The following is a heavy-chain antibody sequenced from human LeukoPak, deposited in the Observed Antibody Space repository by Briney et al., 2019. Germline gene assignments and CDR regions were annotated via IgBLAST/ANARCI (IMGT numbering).Heavy chain of an antibody. V-gene: IGHV3-15*01. Sequence: PGGSLRLSCAASGFTFSNAWMSWVRQAPGKGLEWVGRTKSKTDGGTTDYAAPVKGRFTISRDDSKNTLYLQMNSLKTEDTAVYYCTTEMYYYDSSGPPGGYWGQGTLVTVSS. CDR1: GFTFSNAW. D-gene: IGHD3-22*01. CDR3: TTEMYYYDSSGPPGGY. CDR2: TKSKTDGGTT. J-gene: IGHJ4*02.